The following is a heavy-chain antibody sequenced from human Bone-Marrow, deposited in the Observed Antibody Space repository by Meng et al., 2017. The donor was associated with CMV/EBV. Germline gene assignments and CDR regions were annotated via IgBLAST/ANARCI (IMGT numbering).Heavy chain of an antibody. CDR1: GFTFSNYW. D-gene: IGHD6-6*01. CDR2: IKSKTDGGTT. Sequence: GESLKISCAASGFTFSNYWMSWVRQAPGKGLEWVGRIKSKTDGGTTDYAAPVKGRFTISRDDSKNTLYLQMNSQKTEDTAVYYFTTVGWQLVDYYGMDVWGQGTTVTVSS. V-gene: IGHV3-15*01. J-gene: IGHJ6*02. CDR3: TTVGWQLVDYYGMDV.